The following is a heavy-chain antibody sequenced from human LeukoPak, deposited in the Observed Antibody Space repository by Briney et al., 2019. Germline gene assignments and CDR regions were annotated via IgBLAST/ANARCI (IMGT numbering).Heavy chain of an antibody. Sequence: GGSLRLSCAASGFTFSSYEMNWVRQAPGKGLEWVSYISSSGSTIYYADSVKGRFTISRDNAKNSLYLQMNSLRAEDTAVYYCARELGYYYDSSGYLWGQGTLVTVSS. V-gene: IGHV3-48*03. J-gene: IGHJ4*02. D-gene: IGHD3-22*01. CDR2: ISSSGSTI. CDR1: GFTFSSYE. CDR3: ARELGYYYDSSGYL.